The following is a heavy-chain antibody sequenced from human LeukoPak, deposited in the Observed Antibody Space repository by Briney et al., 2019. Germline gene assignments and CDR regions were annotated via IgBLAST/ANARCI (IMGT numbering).Heavy chain of an antibody. J-gene: IGHJ4*02. D-gene: IGHD3-10*01. CDR1: GDTFQTYS. CDR2: IVPMFGIA. V-gene: IGHV1-69*10. CDR3: AREVAVHHPAFGD. Sequence: PVKVSCKSSGDTFQTYSISWVRQAPGQGLEWMGDIVPMFGIANYAQRFQDRVTMTADSSTNTAYLEVRSLKFEDTAVYYCAREVAVHHPAFGDWGQGTLVIVSS.